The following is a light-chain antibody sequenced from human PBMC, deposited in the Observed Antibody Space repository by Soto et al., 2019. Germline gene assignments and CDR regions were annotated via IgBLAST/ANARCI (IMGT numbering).Light chain of an antibody. CDR1: QSVSNNY. CDR3: QQYNNWPPIT. J-gene: IGKJ5*01. CDR2: GAS. Sequence: ETLFTQSPGTLSLSPGERATLSCRASQSVSNNYLAWYQPKPGQATRLLIYGASNRATGIPDRFSGSGSGTDFTLTISRLEPEDFALYYCQQYNNWPPITFGQGTRLEIK. V-gene: IGKV3-20*01.